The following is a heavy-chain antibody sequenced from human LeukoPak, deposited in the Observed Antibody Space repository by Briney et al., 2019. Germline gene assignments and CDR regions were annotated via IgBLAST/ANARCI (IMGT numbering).Heavy chain of an antibody. Sequence: GGSLRLSCAASGFTFSSYSMNWVRQAPGKGLEWVSSISSSSSYIYYADSVKGRFTISRDNAKNSLYLQMNSLRAEDTALYYCARVSEMTPSKHYFDFWGQGTLVTVSS. V-gene: IGHV3-21*04. J-gene: IGHJ4*02. CDR1: GFTFSSYS. CDR3: ARVSEMTPSKHYFDF. CDR2: ISSSSSYI. D-gene: IGHD5-24*01.